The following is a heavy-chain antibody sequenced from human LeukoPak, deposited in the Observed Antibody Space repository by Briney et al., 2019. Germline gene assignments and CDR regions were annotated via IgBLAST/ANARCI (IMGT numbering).Heavy chain of an antibody. CDR1: GGSVSSGSYY. CDR3: ARGIRTGYGY. Sequence: SETLSLTCTVSGGSVSSGSYYWSWIRQPPEKGLEWIGYVDYSGSTSYNPSLKRRVTISVDTSKNQFSLKMKYLTAADTAVYYCARGIRTGYGYWGQGTLVTVSS. J-gene: IGHJ4*02. D-gene: IGHD1-1*01. CDR2: VDYSGST. V-gene: IGHV4-61*01.